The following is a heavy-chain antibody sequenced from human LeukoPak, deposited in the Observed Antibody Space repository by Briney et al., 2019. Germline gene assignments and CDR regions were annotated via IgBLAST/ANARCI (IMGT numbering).Heavy chain of an antibody. CDR2: ISSSSSYI. J-gene: IGHJ4*02. Sequence: MSGGSLRLSCAASGYTFSSYSMNWVRQAPGKGLEWVSSISSSSSYIYYADSVKGRFTISRDNAKNSLYLQMNSLRGEDTAVYYCARADNVDYWGQGTLVTVSS. CDR3: ARADNVDY. CDR1: GYTFSSYS. V-gene: IGHV3-21*01. D-gene: IGHD1-14*01.